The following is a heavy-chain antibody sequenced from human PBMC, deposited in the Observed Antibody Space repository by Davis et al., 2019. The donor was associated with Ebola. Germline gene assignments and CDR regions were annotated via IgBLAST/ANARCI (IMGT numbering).Heavy chain of an antibody. CDR2: INHSGST. Sequence: SETLSLTCTVSGGSISSSSYYWSWIRQPPGKGLEWIGEINHSGSTNYNPSLKSRVTISVDTSKNQFSLKLSSVTAADTAVYYCARGKAAGRGNYYYYYGMDVWGQGTTVTVSS. V-gene: IGHV4-39*07. CDR3: ARGKAAGRGNYYYYYGMDV. D-gene: IGHD6-13*01. CDR1: GGSISSSSYY. J-gene: IGHJ6*02.